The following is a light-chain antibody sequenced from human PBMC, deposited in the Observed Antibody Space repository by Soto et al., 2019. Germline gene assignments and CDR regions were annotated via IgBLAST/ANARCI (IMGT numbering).Light chain of an antibody. J-gene: IGLJ1*01. CDR1: SSDVGGYNY. Sequence: QSALTQPRSVSGSPGQSVTISCTGTSSDVGGYNYVSWYQEQPGKAPKLMIYDVSKRPSGVPDRFSGSKSGNTASLTISGLQAEDEADYYCCSYAGSYSYAFGTGTKVTVL. CDR3: CSYAGSYSYA. V-gene: IGLV2-11*01. CDR2: DVS.